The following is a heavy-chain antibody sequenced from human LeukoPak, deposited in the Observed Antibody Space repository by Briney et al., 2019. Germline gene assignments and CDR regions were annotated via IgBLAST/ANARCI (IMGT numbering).Heavy chain of an antibody. CDR1: GDSLSGSSYF. CDR2: IYYSGST. Sequence: PSETLSFTCTVSGDSLSGSSYFWGWIRQTPGKGLEWIVNIYYSGSTNYNPSLKSRVTISVDTSKNQFSLKLSSVTAADTAVYYCARAPGYYDSSLDYWGQGTLVTVSS. CDR3: ARAPGYYDSSLDY. V-gene: IGHV4-61*01. D-gene: IGHD3-22*01. J-gene: IGHJ4*02.